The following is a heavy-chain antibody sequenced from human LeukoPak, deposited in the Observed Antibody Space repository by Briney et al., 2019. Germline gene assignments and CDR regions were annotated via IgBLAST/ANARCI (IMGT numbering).Heavy chain of an antibody. J-gene: IGHJ4*02. D-gene: IGHD1-7*01. V-gene: IGHV1-8*03. CDR3: ARVAKGMGNYYFDY. Sequence: ASVKVSCKASGYTFTSYDINWVRQATGQGLEWMGWMNPNSGNTGYAQKFQGRVTITRNTSISTAYMELSSLRSEDTAVYYCARVAKGMGNYYFDYWGQGTLFTVSS. CDR1: GYTFTSYD. CDR2: MNPNSGNT.